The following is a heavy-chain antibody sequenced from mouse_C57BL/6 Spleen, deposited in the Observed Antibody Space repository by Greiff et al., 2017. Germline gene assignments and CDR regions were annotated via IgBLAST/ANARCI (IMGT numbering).Heavy chain of an antibody. Sequence: QVQLQQPGAELVKPGASVKVSRKASGYTFTSYWMHWVKQRPGQGLEWIGRIHPSDSDTNYNQKFKGKATLTVDKSSSTAYMQLSSRTSEDSAVYYCAMGGTGAWFAYWGQGTLVTVSA. V-gene: IGHV1-74*01. CDR2: IHPSDSDT. CDR3: AMGGTGAWFAY. CDR1: GYTFTSYW. J-gene: IGHJ3*01. D-gene: IGHD3-3*01.